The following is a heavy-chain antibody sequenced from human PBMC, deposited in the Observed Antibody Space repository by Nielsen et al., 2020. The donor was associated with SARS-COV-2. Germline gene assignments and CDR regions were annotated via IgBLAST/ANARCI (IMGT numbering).Heavy chain of an antibody. Sequence: GSLRLSCAVYGGSFSGYYWNWIRQPPGKGLEWIGEINHSGSTNYNPSLKSRVTISVDTSKNQFSLNLSSVTAADMAVYYCARRAEGLELWRRYFYYMDVWGKGTTVTVSS. D-gene: IGHD5-18*01. CDR1: GGSFSGYY. J-gene: IGHJ6*03. CDR3: ARRAEGLELWRRYFYYMDV. V-gene: IGHV4-34*01. CDR2: INHSGST.